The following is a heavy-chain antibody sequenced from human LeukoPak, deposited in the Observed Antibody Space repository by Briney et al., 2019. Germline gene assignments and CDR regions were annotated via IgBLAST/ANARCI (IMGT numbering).Heavy chain of an antibody. CDR3: ARSPRYVDRSRSFDV. V-gene: IGHV1-69*01. Sequence: GASVKVSCKASGGSFTSYTFIWVRQAPGQGLEWMGGIIPIFETTNYAQKFQGRVTITADESTSTAYMELSSLSSEDTAVYYCARSPRYVDRSRSFDVWGQGTAVTVSS. CDR2: IIPIFETT. D-gene: IGHD3-9*01. J-gene: IGHJ3*01. CDR1: GGSFTSYT.